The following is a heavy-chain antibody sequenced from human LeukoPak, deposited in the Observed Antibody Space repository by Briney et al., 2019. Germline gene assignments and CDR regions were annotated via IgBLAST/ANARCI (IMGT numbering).Heavy chain of an antibody. CDR1: GYTFTGYY. CDR3: ARTAVASTPDYNWFDP. Sequence: ASVKVSCKASGYTFTGYYMHWVRQAPGQGLEWMGWINPNSGGTNYAQHFQGRVTMTTDTSISTAYMELTRLTSDDTAVYYCARTAVASTPDYNWFDPWGQGTLVTVSS. CDR2: INPNSGGT. V-gene: IGHV1-2*02. J-gene: IGHJ5*02. D-gene: IGHD2-15*01.